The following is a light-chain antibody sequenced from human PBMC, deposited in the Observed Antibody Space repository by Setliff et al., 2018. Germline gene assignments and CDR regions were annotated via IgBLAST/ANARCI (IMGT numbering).Light chain of an antibody. V-gene: IGLV2-14*01. CDR3: GSYARSSAPDV. Sequence: ALTQPASVSGYPGQSITISCAGTSSDVGAYNYVSWYQQNPGKAPKLLIYAVNNRPSGVSDRFSGSKSGNTASLTISGLQAEDEADYYCGSYARSSAPDVFGTGTKVTVL. CDR1: SSDVGAYNY. CDR2: AVN. J-gene: IGLJ1*01.